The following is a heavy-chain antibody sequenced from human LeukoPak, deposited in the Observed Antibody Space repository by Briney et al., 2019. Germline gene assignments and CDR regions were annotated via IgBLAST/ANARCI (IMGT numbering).Heavy chain of an antibody. D-gene: IGHD1-26*01. Sequence: ASVKVSCKASGYTFTGYYMHWVRQAPGQGLEWIGWISPNSGGTKYVQKFQGRVTMTRDTSITTVYMELSGLSFDDTAMYYCARGGGRYSVDYWGQGTLVTVSS. CDR3: ARGGGRYSVDY. J-gene: IGHJ4*02. V-gene: IGHV1-2*02. CDR2: ISPNSGGT. CDR1: GYTFTGYY.